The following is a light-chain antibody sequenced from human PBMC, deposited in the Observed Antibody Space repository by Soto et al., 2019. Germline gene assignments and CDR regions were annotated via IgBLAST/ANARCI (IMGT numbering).Light chain of an antibody. J-gene: IGKJ5*01. Sequence: DIHLTQSPLSVSASVGDRVTITCRASQTITTYLNWYQQKPGRAPKLLIYDASTLQSGVPSTFSGSGSGTDFTLTVSSLQPDDVATYYCQQSYTMPYTFGQGTRLEIK. CDR3: QQSYTMPYT. V-gene: IGKV1-39*01. CDR1: QTITTY. CDR2: DAS.